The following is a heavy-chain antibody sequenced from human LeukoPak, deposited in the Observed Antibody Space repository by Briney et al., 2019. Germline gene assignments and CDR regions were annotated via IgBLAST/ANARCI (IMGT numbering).Heavy chain of an antibody. V-gene: IGHV4-38-2*01. CDR2: IYHSGST. Sequence: PSETLSLTCAVSGYSISSGYYWGWLRQPPGKGLEWIGIIYHSGSTYYNPSLKSRVTISVDTSKNPFSLKLSSVTAADTAVYYCARRQWLISREMDWFDPWGQGTLVTVSS. J-gene: IGHJ5*02. CDR1: GYSISSGYY. CDR3: ARRQWLISREMDWFDP. D-gene: IGHD6-19*01.